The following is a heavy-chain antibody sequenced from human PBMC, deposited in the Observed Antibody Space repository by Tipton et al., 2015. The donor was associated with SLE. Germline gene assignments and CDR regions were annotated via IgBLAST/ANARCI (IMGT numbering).Heavy chain of an antibody. Sequence: TLSLTCTVSGGSISSYYWGWIRQPPGKGLEWIGYIYYSGSTNYNPSLKSRVTISVDTSKNQFSLKLSSVTAADTAVYYCARGYQLPLGTYYYYYMDVWGKGTTVTVSS. CDR3: ARGYQLPLGTYYYYYMDV. J-gene: IGHJ6*03. CDR2: IYYSGST. D-gene: IGHD2-2*01. CDR1: GGSISSYY. V-gene: IGHV4-59*01.